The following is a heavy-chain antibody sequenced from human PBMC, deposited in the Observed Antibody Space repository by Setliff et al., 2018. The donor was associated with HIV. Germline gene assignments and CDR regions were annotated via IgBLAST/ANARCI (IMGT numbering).Heavy chain of an antibody. D-gene: IGHD3-10*01. CDR2: INHSAFT. CDR3: ARRRNFYGSGGWFDL. J-gene: IGHJ5*02. Sequence: SETLSLTCAVYGESFSRYYFTWIRQAPGRGLEWIGEINHSAFTKYNPSLASRVTMSIDTSKNQFSLLLRSVTAADTAAYYCARRRNFYGSGGWFDLWGQITLVTVSS. CDR1: GESFSRYY. V-gene: IGHV4-34*01.